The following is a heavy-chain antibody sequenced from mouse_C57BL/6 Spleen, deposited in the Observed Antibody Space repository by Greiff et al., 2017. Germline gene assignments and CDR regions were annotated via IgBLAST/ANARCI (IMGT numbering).Heavy chain of an antibody. CDR3: ARIYYGNWYFDV. D-gene: IGHD2-1*01. Sequence: EVKVVESGGGLVKPGGSLKLSCAASGFTFSDYGMHWVRQAPEKGLEWVAYISSGSSTIYYADTVKGRFTISRDNAKNTLFLQMTSLRSEDTAMYYCARIYYGNWYFDVWGTGTTVTVSS. CDR2: ISSGSSTI. CDR1: GFTFSDYG. V-gene: IGHV5-17*01. J-gene: IGHJ1*03.